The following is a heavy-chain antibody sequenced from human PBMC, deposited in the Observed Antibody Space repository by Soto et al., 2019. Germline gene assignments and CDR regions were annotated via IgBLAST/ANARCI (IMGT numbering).Heavy chain of an antibody. D-gene: IGHD3-16*01. CDR2: IYYSGST. CDR3: ARGSMITFGGVTTKGYFDY. Sequence: QVQLQESGPGLVKPSQTLSLTCTVSGGSISSGGYYWSWIRQHPGKGLEWIGYIYYSGSTYYNPSLKSRVTISVDTSKNQFSLKLSSVIAADTAVYYCARGSMITFGGVTTKGYFDYWGQGTLVTVSS. V-gene: IGHV4-31*03. J-gene: IGHJ4*02. CDR1: GGSISSGGYY.